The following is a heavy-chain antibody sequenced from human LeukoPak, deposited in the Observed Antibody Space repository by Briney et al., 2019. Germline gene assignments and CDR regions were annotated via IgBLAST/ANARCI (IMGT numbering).Heavy chain of an antibody. V-gene: IGHV4-34*01. Sequence: SETLSLTCAVYGGSFSGYYWSWIRQPPGKGLEWIGEINHSGSTNYNPSLKSRVTISVDTSKNQFSLKLSSVTAADTAVYYCARGRRGGYSYGYPFDYWGQGTLVNGSS. D-gene: IGHD5-18*01. CDR3: ARGRRGGYSYGYPFDY. J-gene: IGHJ4*02. CDR1: GGSFSGYY. CDR2: INHSGST.